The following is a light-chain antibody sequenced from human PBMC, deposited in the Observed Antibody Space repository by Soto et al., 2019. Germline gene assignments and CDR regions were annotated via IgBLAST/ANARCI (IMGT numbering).Light chain of an antibody. CDR3: LQAHSLPVA. CDR1: QTIGSH. Sequence: IPVTPSPSSLSASVGDRVTITCRASQTIGSHLNWYQQKPGTAPKLLIYGASSLHGGVPSRFSGFGSGTDFTLTISTLRPEDFATYYCLQAHSLPVAFGGGTKV. CDR2: GAS. J-gene: IGKJ4*01. V-gene: IGKV1-39*01.